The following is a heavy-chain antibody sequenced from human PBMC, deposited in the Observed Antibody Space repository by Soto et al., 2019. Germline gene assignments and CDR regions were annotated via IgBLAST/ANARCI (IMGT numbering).Heavy chain of an antibody. Sequence: TSETLSLTCTVSGGSISSYYWSWIRQPPGKGLEWIGYIYYSGGTNYNPSLKSRVTISVDTSKNQFSLKLSSVTAADTAVYYCAGWGAYYYDSSGQAKDNWFDPWGQGTLVTVSS. D-gene: IGHD3-22*01. CDR2: IYYSGGT. V-gene: IGHV4-59*01. CDR1: GGSISSYY. CDR3: AGWGAYYYDSSGQAKDNWFDP. J-gene: IGHJ5*02.